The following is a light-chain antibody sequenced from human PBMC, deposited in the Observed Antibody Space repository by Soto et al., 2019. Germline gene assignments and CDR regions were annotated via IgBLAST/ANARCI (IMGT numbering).Light chain of an antibody. Sequence: EIVMTQSPATLSLSPGERATLSCRASQSVSSSYLSWYKQKPGQAPRILIYGASIRATGIPARVSGSGSGTAFTLTISSLQPEDFEVYYCQQDYNLPWTFGQGTKVDIK. CDR3: QQDYNLPWT. CDR1: QSVSSSY. CDR2: GAS. V-gene: IGKV3D-7*01. J-gene: IGKJ1*01.